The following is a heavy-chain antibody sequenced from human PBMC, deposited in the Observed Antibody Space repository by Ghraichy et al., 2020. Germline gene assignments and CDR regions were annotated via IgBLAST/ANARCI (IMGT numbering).Heavy chain of an antibody. CDR1: GFTFSSYG. D-gene: IGHD4-17*01. J-gene: IGHJ4*02. CDR2: ISYDGSNK. Sequence: LRLSCAASGFTFSSYGMHWVRQAPGKGLEWVAVISYDGSNKYYADSVKGRFTISRDNSKNTLYLQMNSLRAEDTAVYYCASFQPYGDLDYWGQGTLVTVSS. CDR3: ASFQPYGDLDY. V-gene: IGHV3-30*03.